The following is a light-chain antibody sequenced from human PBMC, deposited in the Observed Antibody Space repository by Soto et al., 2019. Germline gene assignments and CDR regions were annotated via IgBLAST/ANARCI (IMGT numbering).Light chain of an antibody. CDR3: QQRSNWPPWT. V-gene: IGKV3-11*01. J-gene: IGKJ1*01. CDR2: DAS. Sequence: EIVLTQSPSTLSLSPLERATLSCRASQSVSSYLAWYQQKPGQAPRLLIYDASNRATGIPARFSGSGSGTDFTLTISSLEPEDFAVYYCQQRSNWPPWTFGQGTKVDNK. CDR1: QSVSSY.